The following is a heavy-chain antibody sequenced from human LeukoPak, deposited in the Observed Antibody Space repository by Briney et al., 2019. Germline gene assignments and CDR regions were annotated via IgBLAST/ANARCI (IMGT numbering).Heavy chain of an antibody. Sequence: GGSLRLSCAASGFTFDDYAMHWVRQAPGKGQEWVSGISWNSGSIGYADSVKGRFTISRDNAKNSLYLQMNSLRAEDTALYYCAKDLGGSGNYDAFDIWGQGTMVTVSS. D-gene: IGHD3-10*01. V-gene: IGHV3-9*01. CDR2: ISWNSGSI. CDR3: AKDLGGSGNYDAFDI. CDR1: GFTFDDYA. J-gene: IGHJ3*02.